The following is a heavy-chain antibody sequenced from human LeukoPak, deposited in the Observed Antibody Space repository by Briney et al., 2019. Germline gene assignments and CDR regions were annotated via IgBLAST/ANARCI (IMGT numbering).Heavy chain of an antibody. CDR2: INHSGST. V-gene: IGHV4-34*01. CDR1: GGSFSGDY. D-gene: IGHD2-21*01. CDR3: ARHIWQSTARPWFDP. Sequence: SETLSLTCAVYGGSFSGDYWSWIRQPPGKGLEWIGEINHSGSTNYNPSLKSRVTISVDTSKNQFSLKVSSVIAADTALYYCARHIWQSTARPWFDPWGQGTLVTVSS. J-gene: IGHJ5*02.